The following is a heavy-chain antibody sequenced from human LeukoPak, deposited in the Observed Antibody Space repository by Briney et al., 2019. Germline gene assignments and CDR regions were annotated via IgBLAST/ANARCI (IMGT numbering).Heavy chain of an antibody. J-gene: IGHJ4*02. D-gene: IGHD6-13*01. V-gene: IGHV1-2*06. CDR3: ARGGAATGTLPHFDL. Sequence: ASAKVSCKASGYTFTGYYVHWVRQAPGQGLEWMGRINPNGGGANYAQKFQDRVTLTSDTSITTAFMDLSRLTSDDTAMYYCARGGAATGTLPHFDLWGQGTLVTVSS. CDR2: INPNGGGA. CDR1: GYTFTGYY.